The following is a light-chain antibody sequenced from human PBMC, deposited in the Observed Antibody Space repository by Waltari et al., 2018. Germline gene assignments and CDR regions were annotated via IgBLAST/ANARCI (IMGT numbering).Light chain of an antibody. CDR2: DVS. CDR1: SSDVGAYNH. Sequence: QSALTQPASVSGSPGQSITISCTGTSSDVGAYNHVSWYQQHPGKAPKLMIFDVSIRPSGVSNRVSGSKSGNTASLTISGLQAEDEADYYCSSYISSSTLELFGGGTSLTVL. V-gene: IGLV2-14*03. CDR3: SSYISSSTLEL. J-gene: IGLJ2*01.